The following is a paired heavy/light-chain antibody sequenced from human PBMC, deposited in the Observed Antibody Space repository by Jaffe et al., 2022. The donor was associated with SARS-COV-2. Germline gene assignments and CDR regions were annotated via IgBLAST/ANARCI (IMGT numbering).Light chain of an antibody. J-gene: IGKJ4*01. CDR3: QHFVSSPLT. V-gene: IGKV3-20*01. CDR2: GAS. CDR1: QSINTY. Sequence: EIVLTQSPGTLSLSPGERATLSCRASQSINTYLAWYQQKPGQAPRLLIYGASSRATGIPDRFSGSGSGTDFTLTINRLEPEDFAVYYCQHFVSSPLTFGGGAKVEIK.
Heavy chain of an antibody. D-gene: IGHD2-15*01. V-gene: IGHV3-74*01. CDR3: ARPYCGGGSCYSSGNGMDV. Sequence: EVQLVESGGGLVQPGGSLRLSCAASGFSFNKYWMHWVRQVPGKGLVWVARTTSDGSDTTYADSVKGRFTISRDNAKNTLYLQMNSLRAEDTAVYYCARPYCGGGSCYSSGNGMDVWGQGTTVTVSS. CDR2: TTSDGSDT. CDR1: GFSFNKYW. J-gene: IGHJ6*02.